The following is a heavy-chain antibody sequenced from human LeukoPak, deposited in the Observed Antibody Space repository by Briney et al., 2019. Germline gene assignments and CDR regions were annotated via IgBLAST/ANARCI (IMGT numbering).Heavy chain of an antibody. CDR3: ARGNLFDCGGDCYLTDY. CDR1: GYTFTAHY. V-gene: IGHV1-2*02. D-gene: IGHD2-21*02. CDR2: IIPNNGGT. J-gene: IGHJ4*02. Sequence: ASVKASCKAAGYTFTAHYMHCVRQDPGQGLEWKGWIIPNNGGTKYAQKFQGRVSTTRDTSISTAYMELTRLISDDTAVYYCARGNLFDCGGDCYLTDYWGQGTLVTVSS.